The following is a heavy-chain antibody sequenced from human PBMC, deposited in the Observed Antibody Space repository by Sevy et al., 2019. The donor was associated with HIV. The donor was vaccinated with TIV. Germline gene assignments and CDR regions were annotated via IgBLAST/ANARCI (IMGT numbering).Heavy chain of an antibody. CDR3: TGEKYYYDSSGYYPGAFDI. V-gene: IGHV3-49*03. CDR2: IRSKAYGGTT. D-gene: IGHD3-22*01. J-gene: IGHJ3*02. CDR1: GFTFGDYA. Sequence: GGSLRLSCTASGFTFGDYAMSWFRQAPGKGLEWVGFIRSKAYGGTTEYAASVKGRFTISRDDSKSIAYLQMNSLKTEDTAVYYCTGEKYYYDSSGYYPGAFDIWGQGTMVTVSS.